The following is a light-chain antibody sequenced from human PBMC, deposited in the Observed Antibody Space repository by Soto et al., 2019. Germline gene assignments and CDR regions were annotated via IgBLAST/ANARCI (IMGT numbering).Light chain of an antibody. V-gene: IGKV1-5*03. CDR3: QQYNSDWT. Sequence: DIQMTQSPSTLSASVGDRVTITCRASQRISSWLAWYQQKPGKAPKLLIYKASSLESGVPPRFSGSGSGTEFTLTISSLQPDDFATYYCQQYNSDWTFGQGTKVEIK. CDR1: QRISSW. J-gene: IGKJ1*01. CDR2: KAS.